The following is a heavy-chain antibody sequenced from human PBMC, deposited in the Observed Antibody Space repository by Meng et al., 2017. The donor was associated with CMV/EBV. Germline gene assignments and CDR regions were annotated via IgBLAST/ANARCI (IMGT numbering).Heavy chain of an antibody. Sequence: SVKVSCKASGGTFSSYTISWVRQAPGHGLEWMGRIIPILCIANYAQKFQGRVTITADKSTSTAYMALSSLRSEDTAVYYCARLLTIAAAGRHAFDIWGQGTMVTVSS. D-gene: IGHD6-13*01. V-gene: IGHV1-69*02. CDR3: ARLLTIAAAGRHAFDI. CDR2: IIPILCIA. J-gene: IGHJ3*02. CDR1: GGTFSSYT.